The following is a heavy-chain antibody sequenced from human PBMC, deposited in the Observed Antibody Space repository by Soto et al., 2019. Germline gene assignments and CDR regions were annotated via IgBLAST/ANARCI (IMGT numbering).Heavy chain of an antibody. J-gene: IGHJ5*02. CDR3: ARHQATGYFPFDP. CDR2: IYNSGST. D-gene: IGHD2-15*01. V-gene: IGHV4-61*03. Sequence: QVQLEESGPGLVKTSETLSLTCSVSGGSVTRINYYWSWIRQPPGKGLEWIGYIYNSGSTIYNPALQSPVAISLDTSKNHSSLRLTSVTAADTAVYYCARHQATGYFPFDPWGQGTLVTVSS. CDR1: GGSVTRINYY.